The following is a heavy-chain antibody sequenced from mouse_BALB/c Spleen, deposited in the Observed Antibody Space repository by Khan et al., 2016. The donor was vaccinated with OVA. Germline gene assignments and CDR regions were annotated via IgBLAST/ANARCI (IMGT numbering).Heavy chain of an antibody. V-gene: IGHV1-4*01. Sequence: QVQLQQSGAELARPGASVKMSCKASGYTFTTYTIHWVKQRPGQGLEWIGYIIPSNDYTNYNQKFKDRATLTADKSSSTAYMQLSSLTSEDSAVYYCTRSGYGGFAYWGQGTLVTVSA. CDR1: GYTFTTYT. CDR3: TRSGYGGFAY. J-gene: IGHJ3*01. CDR2: IIPSNDYT. D-gene: IGHD1-1*02.